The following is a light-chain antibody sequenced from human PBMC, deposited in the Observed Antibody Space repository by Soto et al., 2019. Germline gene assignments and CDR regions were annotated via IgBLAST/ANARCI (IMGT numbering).Light chain of an antibody. CDR3: QQYNSYWT. Sequence: PGQRATLSCRASQSVSSNYLAWYQQMPGQAPRLLIYATSTRATGIPGRFSGSGSGTDFTLTISRLEPEDFATYYCQQYNSYWTFGQGTKVDIK. J-gene: IGKJ1*01. CDR1: QSVSSNY. CDR2: ATS. V-gene: IGKV3-20*01.